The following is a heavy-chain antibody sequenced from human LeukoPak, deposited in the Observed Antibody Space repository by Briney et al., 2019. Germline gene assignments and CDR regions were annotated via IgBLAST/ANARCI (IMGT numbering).Heavy chain of an antibody. V-gene: IGHV1-2*02. J-gene: IGHJ5*02. Sequence: GAAVKVTCKAAGYTFTGYYMHWMRQAPGQGLAWMGCINTNSGSTNYAQEFQGRVTMTSDTSISTAYLEMSRLRADDTAVYYCARDGELLCSFNWFDPWGQGTLVTVSS. D-gene: IGHD3-10*01. CDR3: ARDGELLCSFNWFDP. CDR2: INTNSGST. CDR1: GYTFTGYY.